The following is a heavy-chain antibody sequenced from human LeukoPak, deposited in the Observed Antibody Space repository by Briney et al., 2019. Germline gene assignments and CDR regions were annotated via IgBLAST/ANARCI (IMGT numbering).Heavy chain of an antibody. Sequence: PGGSLRLSCAASGFTFTNYWMHWVRQAPGKGLVWVSRINNDGSDTTYADAVKGRFTFSRDNAKNTLYLQMNSLRADDTAVYFCARGYFGPDYWGQGALVTVSS. J-gene: IGHJ4*02. D-gene: IGHD3-9*01. CDR2: INNDGSDT. V-gene: IGHV3-74*01. CDR3: ARGYFGPDY. CDR1: GFTFTNYW.